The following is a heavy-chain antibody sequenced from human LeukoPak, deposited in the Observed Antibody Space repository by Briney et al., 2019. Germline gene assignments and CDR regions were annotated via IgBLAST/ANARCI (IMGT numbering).Heavy chain of an antibody. CDR3: ARGMIAARPNWFDP. J-gene: IGHJ5*02. D-gene: IGHD6-6*01. CDR1: GYSFTTYG. V-gene: IGHV1-18*01. Sequence: GASVKVSCKASGYSFTTYGISWVRQAPGQGLEWMGWISAYNGNTNYAQKLQGRVTMTTDTSTSTAYMELRSLRYDDTAVYYCARGMIAARPNWFDPWGQGTLVTVSS. CDR2: ISAYNGNT.